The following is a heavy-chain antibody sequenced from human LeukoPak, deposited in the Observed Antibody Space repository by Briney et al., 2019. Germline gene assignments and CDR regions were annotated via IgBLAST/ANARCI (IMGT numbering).Heavy chain of an antibody. CDR3: ARSPHILTGENFDY. CDR2: INPNHGDT. J-gene: IGHJ4*02. D-gene: IGHD3-9*01. V-gene: IGHV1-2*02. Sequence: ALVKVSCKASGYTFTGYYMHWVRQAPGQGLEWMGWINPNHGDTNYAQKFQDRVSMTRDTSISTAYMHLSRLRSADTAVYYCARSPHILTGENFDYWGQGTLLTVSS. CDR1: GYTFTGYY.